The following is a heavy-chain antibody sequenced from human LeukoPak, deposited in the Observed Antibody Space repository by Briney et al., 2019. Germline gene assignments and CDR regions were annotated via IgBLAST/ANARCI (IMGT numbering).Heavy chain of an antibody. J-gene: IGHJ4*02. CDR3: AADYYDSSGYYFALGY. CDR2: ISAYNGNT. Sequence: ASVKVSCKASGYTFTSYGTSWVRQAPGQGLEWMGWISAYNGNTNYAQKLQGRVTMTTDTSTSTAYMELRSLRSDDTAVYYCAADYYDSSGYYFALGYWGQGTLVTVSS. D-gene: IGHD3-22*01. CDR1: GYTFTSYG. V-gene: IGHV1-18*01.